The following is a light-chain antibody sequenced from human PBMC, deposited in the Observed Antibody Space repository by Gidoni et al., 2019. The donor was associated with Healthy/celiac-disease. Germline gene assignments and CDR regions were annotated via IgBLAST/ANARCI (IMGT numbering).Light chain of an antibody. CDR1: SSDVGSYNL. Sequence: QSAMTQPASVSGSPGQSITISCTGTSSDVGSYNLVSWYQQQPGKAPKLMIYEGSKRPSGGSNRFSGSKSGNTASLTISGLQAEDEADYYCCSYAGSSTAYVFGTGTKVTVL. CDR3: CSYAGSSTAYV. CDR2: EGS. V-gene: IGLV2-23*01. J-gene: IGLJ1*01.